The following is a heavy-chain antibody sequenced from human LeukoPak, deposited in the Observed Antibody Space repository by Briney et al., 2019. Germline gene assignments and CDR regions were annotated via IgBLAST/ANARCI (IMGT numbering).Heavy chain of an antibody. CDR2: ITSDGRNT. Sequence: PGGSLRVSCSASGFTFSSYAMHWVRQAPGKGLEYVSAITSDGRNTYYADSVKGRSTISRDNSKNALYLQVSSLRTEDTAVYYCVKDCGYWFGACMDVWGKGTTVTVSS. D-gene: IGHD3-10*01. CDR3: VKDCGYWFGACMDV. V-gene: IGHV3-64D*06. J-gene: IGHJ6*04. CDR1: GFTFSSYA.